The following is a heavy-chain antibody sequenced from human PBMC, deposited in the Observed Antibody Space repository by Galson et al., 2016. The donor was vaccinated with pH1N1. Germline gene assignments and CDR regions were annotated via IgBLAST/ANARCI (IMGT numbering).Heavy chain of an antibody. Sequence: QSGAEVKKPGESLKISCKASGYIFTSQWIAWVRQVPGKGLEWVGVVNPGGSTIRSSPSFHGQVTISSDKSISTAYLQWISLRASDTAMYYCARQYDFGDYRGNAFDIWGQGTVVIVSS. J-gene: IGHJ3*02. V-gene: IGHV5-51*03. CDR3: ARQYDFGDYRGNAFDI. CDR1: GYIFTSQW. CDR2: VNPGGSTI. D-gene: IGHD4-17*01.